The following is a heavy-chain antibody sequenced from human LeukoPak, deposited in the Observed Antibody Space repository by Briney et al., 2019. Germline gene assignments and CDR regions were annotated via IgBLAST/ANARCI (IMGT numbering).Heavy chain of an antibody. CDR2: IRYDGGKK. J-gene: IGHJ5*02. CDR1: GFTFSSYG. D-gene: IGHD3-9*01. V-gene: IGHV3-30*02. Sequence: PGGSLRLSCAASGFTFSSYGMHWVRQAPGKGLEWVAFIRYDGGKKYYADSVKGRFTISRDNSKDTLYLQMNSLRAEDTAVYYCAKDGPNYDILPGYMFDPWGQGTLVTVSS. CDR3: AKDGPNYDILPGYMFDP.